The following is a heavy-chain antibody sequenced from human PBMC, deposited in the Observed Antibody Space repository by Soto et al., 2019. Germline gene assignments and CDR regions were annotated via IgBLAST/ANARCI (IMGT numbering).Heavy chain of an antibody. CDR3: AHRGGGIVDWYFDL. CDR2: IYWDDDK. Sequence: QITLNESGPTLVKPTQTLTLTCTFSGFSLGTYGVGVGWIRQPPGKALEWLALIYWDDDKRYSPSLKSRLTIPKDPSKRQVFLTLTNMDPVDTATYYCAHRGGGIVDWYFDLWGRGTPVIVSS. D-gene: IGHD1-26*01. J-gene: IGHJ2*01. CDR1: GFSLGTYGVG. V-gene: IGHV2-5*02.